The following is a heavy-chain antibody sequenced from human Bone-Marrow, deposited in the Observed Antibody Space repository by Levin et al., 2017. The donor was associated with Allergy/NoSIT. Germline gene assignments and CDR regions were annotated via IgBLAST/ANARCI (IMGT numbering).Heavy chain of an antibody. CDR2: ISGSGGST. V-gene: IGHV3-23*01. D-gene: IGHD4-23*01. CDR1: GFTFSSYA. CDR3: AKDRDYGGSAGVFDY. Sequence: PGGSLRLSCAASGFTFSSYAMTWVRQAPGKGLEWVSAISGSGGSTYYADSVKGRFTVSRDNSKNTLFLQMNSLRADDTAVYYCAKDRDYGGSAGVFDYWGQGTLVTVSS. J-gene: IGHJ4*02.